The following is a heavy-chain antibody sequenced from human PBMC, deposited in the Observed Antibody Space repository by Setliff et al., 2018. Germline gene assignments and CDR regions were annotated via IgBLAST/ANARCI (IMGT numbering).Heavy chain of an antibody. CDR3: ARDRSFYYGSGSYLDY. CDR2: IHDSGNPT. D-gene: IGHD3-10*01. Sequence: GGSLRLSCAASGFTFSNYYMTWIRQAPGKGLEWISYIHDSGNPTYYADSVKGRFTVSRDNAKNSLYLQMTSLRAEDTAVYYCARDRSFYYGSGSYLDYWGQGALVTVSS. V-gene: IGHV3-11*04. CDR1: GFTFSNYY. J-gene: IGHJ4*02.